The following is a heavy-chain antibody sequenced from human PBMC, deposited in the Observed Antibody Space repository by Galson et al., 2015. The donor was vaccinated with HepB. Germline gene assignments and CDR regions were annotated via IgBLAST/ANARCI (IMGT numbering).Heavy chain of an antibody. Sequence: WIRQPAGRGLEWIGRVYKSGSTYYNPSLKSRVTLSIDTSKNHFSLTLTSVTAADTAVYYCARVFGGNALDFWGQGILVTVSS. J-gene: IGHJ4*02. V-gene: IGHV4-4*07. D-gene: IGHD4-23*01. CDR3: ARVFGGNALDF. CDR2: VYKSGST.